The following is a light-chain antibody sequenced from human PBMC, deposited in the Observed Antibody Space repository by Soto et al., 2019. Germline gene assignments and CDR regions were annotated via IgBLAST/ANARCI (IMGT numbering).Light chain of an antibody. CDR3: SSYTSSSTYV. J-gene: IGLJ1*01. CDR1: SSDVGGYNY. Sequence: QSALAQPASVSGSPGQSITISCTGTSSDVGGYNYVSWYQQHPGKAPKLMICDVSNRPSGVSNRFSGSKSGNMATLTISGLQAEDEADYYCSSYTSSSTYVFGTGTKVTVL. V-gene: IGLV2-14*01. CDR2: DVS.